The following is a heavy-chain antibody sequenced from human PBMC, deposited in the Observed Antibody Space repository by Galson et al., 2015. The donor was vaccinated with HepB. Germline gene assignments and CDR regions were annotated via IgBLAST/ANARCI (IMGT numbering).Heavy chain of an antibody. V-gene: IGHV3-7*01. CDR2: IKQDGSDQ. Sequence: SLRLSCAASGFTFSSFWMSWVRQAPGKGLEWVANIKQDGSDQHYVDSVKGRSTISRDNAKNSLYLLMNSLRAEDTGVYYCARDPNLVGATGAEDYWGQGTLVTVSS. J-gene: IGHJ4*02. D-gene: IGHD1-26*01. CDR1: GFTFSSFW. CDR3: ARDPNLVGATGAEDY.